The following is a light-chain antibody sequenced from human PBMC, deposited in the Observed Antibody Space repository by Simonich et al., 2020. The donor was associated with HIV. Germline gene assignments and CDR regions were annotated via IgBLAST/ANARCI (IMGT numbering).Light chain of an antibody. V-gene: IGKV2D-29*02. J-gene: IGKJ1*01. CDR1: QSLLHSDGKTN. CDR2: EGS. CDR3: MQSIHLPLT. Sequence: DIVMTQTPLSLSVTPGQPASISCNSSQSLLHSDGKTNWYWSLQKPGQSPQLLIYEGSNRFSGVPYRFSGSGSGTDFTLKISRVEAEDVGVYYCMQSIHLPLTFGQGTKVEIK.